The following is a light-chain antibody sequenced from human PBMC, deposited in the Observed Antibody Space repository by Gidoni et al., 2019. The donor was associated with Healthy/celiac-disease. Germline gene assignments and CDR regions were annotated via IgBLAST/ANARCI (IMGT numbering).Light chain of an antibody. CDR1: QSVSSY. V-gene: IGKV3-11*01. J-gene: IGKJ3*01. Sequence: EMVLTQSPATLSLSPGERATLSCRASQSVSSYLAWYQQKPGQAPRLLIYDASNRATGIPARFSGSGSVTDFTLTISSLEPEDFAVYYCQQRSNWPFGPXTKVDIK. CDR2: DAS. CDR3: QQRSNWP.